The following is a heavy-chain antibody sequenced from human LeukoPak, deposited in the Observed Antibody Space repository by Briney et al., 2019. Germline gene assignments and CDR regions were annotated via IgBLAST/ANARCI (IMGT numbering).Heavy chain of an antibody. V-gene: IGHV3-43*02. CDR2: ISWDGGST. Sequence: GGSLRLSCAASGFTFDDYATHWVRQAPGKGLEWVSLISWDGGSTYYADSVKGRFTISRDNSKNSLYLQMNSLRTEDTALYYCAKANIAAASQAPWFDPWGQGTLVT. D-gene: IGHD6-13*01. CDR1: GFTFDDYA. CDR3: AKANIAAASQAPWFDP. J-gene: IGHJ5*02.